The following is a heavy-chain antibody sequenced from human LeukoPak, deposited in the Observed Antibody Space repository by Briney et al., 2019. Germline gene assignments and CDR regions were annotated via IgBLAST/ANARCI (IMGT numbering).Heavy chain of an antibody. CDR2: ISGSGGST. J-gene: IGHJ4*02. CDR1: EFSFGTYS. Sequence: GGSLRLSCTASEFSFGTYSMNWVRQAPGKGLEWVSAISGSGGSTYYADSVKGRFTISRDNSKNTLYLQMNSLRAEDTAVYYCAKGTYYYDSSGLDYWGQGTLVTVSS. D-gene: IGHD3-22*01. CDR3: AKGTYYYDSSGLDY. V-gene: IGHV3-23*01.